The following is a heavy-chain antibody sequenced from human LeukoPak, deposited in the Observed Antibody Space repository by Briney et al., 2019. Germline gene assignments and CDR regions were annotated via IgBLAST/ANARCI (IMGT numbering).Heavy chain of an antibody. J-gene: IGHJ5*01. V-gene: IGHV4-61*02. CDR1: GGSISSGSYY. D-gene: IGHD2-8*01. CDR2: IYTSGST. CDR3: ARAVLATKSEHWFDS. Sequence: TSETLSLTCTVSGGSISSGSYYWSWIRQPAGKGLEWIGRIYTSGSTNYNPSLKSRVTISVDTSRNQFSLKLSSVTAADTAMYYCARAVLATKSEHWFDSWGQGTLVTVSS.